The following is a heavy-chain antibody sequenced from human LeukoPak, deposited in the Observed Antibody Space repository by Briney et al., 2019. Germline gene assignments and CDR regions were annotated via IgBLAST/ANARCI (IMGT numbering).Heavy chain of an antibody. CDR2: IYYSGST. J-gene: IGHJ4*02. V-gene: IGHV4-39*07. D-gene: IGHD6-19*01. CDR1: GGSISSSSYY. Sequence: SETLSLTCTVSGGSISSSSYYWGWIRQPPGKGLEWIGSIYYSGSTYYNPSLKSRVTISVDTSKNQFSLKLSSVTAADTAVYYCARDRRDSSGWYYFDYWGQGTLVTVSS. CDR3: ARDRRDSSGWYYFDY.